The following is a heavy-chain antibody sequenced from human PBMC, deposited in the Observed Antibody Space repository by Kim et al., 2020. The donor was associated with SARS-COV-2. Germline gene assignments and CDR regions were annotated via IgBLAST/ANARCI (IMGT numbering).Heavy chain of an antibody. D-gene: IGHD3-10*01. J-gene: IGHJ5*02. CDR2: IYYSGST. Sequence: SETLSLTCTVSGGSISSSSYYWGWIRQPPGKGLEWIGSIYYSGSTYYNPSLKSRVTISVDTSKNQFSLKLSSVTAADTAVYYCARVWFGEVLLDPWGQGT. CDR3: ARVWFGEVLLDP. CDR1: GGSISSSSYY. V-gene: IGHV4-39*01.